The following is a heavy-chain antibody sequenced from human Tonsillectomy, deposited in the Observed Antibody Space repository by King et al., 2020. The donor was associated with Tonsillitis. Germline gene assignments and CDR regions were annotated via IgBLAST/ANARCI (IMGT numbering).Heavy chain of an antibody. Sequence: VQLVESGGGLVQPGESLRLSCAASGFTFSSYWMSWVRQAPGKGLEWVANINQDGSGKYYVDSVKGRFTISRDNAKNSLYLQMNSLRAEDTAVYYCAREKYYDFWSGYSEPFDYWGQGTLVTVSA. CDR3: AREKYYDFWSGYSEPFDY. J-gene: IGHJ4*02. D-gene: IGHD3-3*01. CDR2: INQDGSGK. V-gene: IGHV3-7*03. CDR1: GFTFSSYW.